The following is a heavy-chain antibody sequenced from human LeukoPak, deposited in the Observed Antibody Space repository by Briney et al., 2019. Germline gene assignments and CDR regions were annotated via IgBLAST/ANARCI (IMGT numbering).Heavy chain of an antibody. V-gene: IGHV1-18*01. CDR2: TSAYNGNT. Sequence: ASVKVSCKASGYTFTSYGISWVRQAPGQGLEWMGWTSAYNGNTNYAQKLQGRVTMTTDTSTSTAYMELRSLRSDDTAVYYCARLTTVTKRLGYWGQGTLVTVSS. D-gene: IGHD4-17*01. CDR1: GYTFTSYG. CDR3: ARLTTVTKRLGY. J-gene: IGHJ4*02.